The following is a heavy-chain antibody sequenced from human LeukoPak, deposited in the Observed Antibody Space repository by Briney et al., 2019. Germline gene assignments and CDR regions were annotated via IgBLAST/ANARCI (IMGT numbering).Heavy chain of an antibody. CDR3: ARERGEQWLEGY. V-gene: IGHV1-46*01. CDR1: GYTFTSYY. Sequence: ASVKASCKASGYTFTSYYMHWVRQAPGQGLEWMGIINPSGGSTSYAQKFQGRVTMTRDMSTSTVYMELSSLRSEDTAVYYCARERGEQWLEGYWGQGTLVTVSS. CDR2: INPSGGST. D-gene: IGHD6-19*01. J-gene: IGHJ4*02.